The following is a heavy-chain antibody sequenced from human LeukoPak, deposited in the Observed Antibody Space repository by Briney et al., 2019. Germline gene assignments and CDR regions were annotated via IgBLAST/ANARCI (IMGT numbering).Heavy chain of an antibody. CDR3: ARDRPSWELPFDY. Sequence: ASVKVSCQASVYTFTGYYMHWVRQAPGQGLEWMGWINPNSGGTNYAQKFQGRVTMTRDTSISTAYMELSRLRSDDTAVYYCARDRPSWELPFDYWGQGTLVTVSS. CDR2: INPNSGGT. CDR1: VYTFTGYY. D-gene: IGHD1-26*01. V-gene: IGHV1-2*02. J-gene: IGHJ4*02.